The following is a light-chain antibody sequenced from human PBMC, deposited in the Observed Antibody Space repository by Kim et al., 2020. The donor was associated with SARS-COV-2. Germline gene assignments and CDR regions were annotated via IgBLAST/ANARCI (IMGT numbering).Light chain of an antibody. CDR3: SSYATSRSYV. V-gene: IGLV2-14*03. CDR2: DVN. Sequence: GKSITIAGTGTSSDVGTYNYVSWYQQYPGKAPKLMIYDVNKRPSGISNRFSGSKSGNTASLTISGLQAEDEADYYCSSYATSRSYVFGTGTKVTVL. J-gene: IGLJ1*01. CDR1: SSDVGTYNY.